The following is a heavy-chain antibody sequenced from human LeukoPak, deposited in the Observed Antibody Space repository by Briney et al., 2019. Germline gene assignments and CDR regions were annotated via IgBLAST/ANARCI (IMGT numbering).Heavy chain of an antibody. D-gene: IGHD6-13*01. Sequence: INWVRQAXGQGLEWMGWMNPNSGNTGYAQKFQGRVTMTRNTSISTAYMELSSLRSEDTAVYYCARTYSSSPFDPWGQGTLVTVSS. V-gene: IGHV1-8*01. CDR2: MNPNSGNT. J-gene: IGHJ5*02. CDR3: ARTYSSSPFDP.